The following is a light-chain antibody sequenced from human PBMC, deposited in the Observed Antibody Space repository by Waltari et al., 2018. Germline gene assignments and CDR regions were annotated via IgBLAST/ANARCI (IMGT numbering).Light chain of an antibody. CDR1: QGISSY. CDR3: QQYYSYPLT. J-gene: IGKJ4*01. CDR2: AAS. V-gene: IGKV1-8*01. Sequence: AIRMTQSPSSFSASTGDRVTITCRASQGISSYLAWYQQKPGQAPKPLFYAASTLQSGVPSRFSGSGSGTDFTLTISCLQSEDFATYYCQQYYSYPLTFGGGTKVEIK.